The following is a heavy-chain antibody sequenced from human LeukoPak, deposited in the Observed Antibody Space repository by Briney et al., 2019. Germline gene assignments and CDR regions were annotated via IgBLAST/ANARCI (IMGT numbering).Heavy chain of an antibody. CDR2: IYTNGST. CDR3: AGNRNRNPEKVYSGLAD. Sequence: SQTLSLTCSVSGGSVNTGGYSWTWIRQPAGKGLEWVGHIYTNGSTNYNPSLKSRITLALDTSKNQVSLKLTSVTAADTAVYYCAGNRNRNPEKVYSGLADGGLGPTVTVPS. V-gene: IGHV4-61*09. D-gene: IGHD2-21*01. CDR1: GGSVNTGGYS. J-gene: IGHJ6*02.